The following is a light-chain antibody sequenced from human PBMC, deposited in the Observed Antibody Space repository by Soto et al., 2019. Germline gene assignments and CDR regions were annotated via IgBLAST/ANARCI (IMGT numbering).Light chain of an antibody. CDR2: AAS. CDR1: KSISIY. Sequence: DNQMTQSPSSLSASVADRATISCRASKSISIYLNWYQQKPGKAPKVLIYAASSLQSGVTPRFSGSGSGTEFTLTISSLQPDDFATYYCQRYNSYSFGQGTKVDI. J-gene: IGKJ1*01. V-gene: IGKV1-5*01. CDR3: QRYNSYS.